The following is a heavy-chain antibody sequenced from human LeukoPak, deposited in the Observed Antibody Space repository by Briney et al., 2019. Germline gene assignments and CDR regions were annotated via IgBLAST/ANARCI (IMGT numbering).Heavy chain of an antibody. V-gene: IGHV3-7*01. J-gene: IGHJ4*02. CDR3: ASNSGYEKGY. D-gene: IGHD5-12*01. CDR2: IKKDGSEK. CDR1: GFTFSSYW. Sequence: GGSLRLSCAASGFTFSSYWMSWVRQAPGKGLEWVANIKKDGSEKYYVDAVKGRFTISRDNSKDTLYLQMNSLRAEDTAVYYCASNSGYEKGYWGQGTLATASS.